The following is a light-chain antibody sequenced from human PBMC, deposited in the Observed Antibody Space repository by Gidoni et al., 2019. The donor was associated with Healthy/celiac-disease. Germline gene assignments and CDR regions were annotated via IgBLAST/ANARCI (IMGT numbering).Light chain of an antibody. V-gene: IGKV3-11*01. CDR1: QSVSSY. Sequence: EIVLTQSPATLSLSPGERATLSCRASQSVSSYLAWYQQKPGQAPRLLIYDASNRATGIPARFSGSGSGTDFTLTISSLGPEDFAVYYCQQRSNWPPVTFXQXTRLEIK. J-gene: IGKJ5*01. CDR2: DAS. CDR3: QQRSNWPPVT.